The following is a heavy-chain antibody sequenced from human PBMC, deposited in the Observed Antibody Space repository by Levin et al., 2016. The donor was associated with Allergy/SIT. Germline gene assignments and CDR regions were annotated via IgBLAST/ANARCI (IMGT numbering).Heavy chain of an antibody. CDR2: IHYSGST. Sequence: SETLSLTCTVSGDSISTSTNYWAWIRQPPGKGLEWIGSIHYSGSTYYNPSLKSRVTISVDTSKNQFSLKLSSVTAADTAVYYCARHRVGQQLVEHFDYWGQGTLVTVSS. J-gene: IGHJ4*02. CDR3: ARHRVGQQLVEHFDY. D-gene: IGHD6-13*01. CDR1: GDSISTSTNY. V-gene: IGHV4-39*01.